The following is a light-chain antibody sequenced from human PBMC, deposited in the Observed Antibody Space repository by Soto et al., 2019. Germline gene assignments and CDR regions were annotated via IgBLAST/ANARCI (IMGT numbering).Light chain of an antibody. Sequence: EIVLTQSPATLSLSPGERATLSCRASQSVSSYLAWYQQKPGQAPRLLIYDASNRATGIPARFSGSGSGTDITLTISSLEPEDFAVYYCQQRSNWPLPITFGQGTRLEIK. CDR3: QQRSNWPLPIT. CDR1: QSVSSY. CDR2: DAS. J-gene: IGKJ5*01. V-gene: IGKV3-11*01.